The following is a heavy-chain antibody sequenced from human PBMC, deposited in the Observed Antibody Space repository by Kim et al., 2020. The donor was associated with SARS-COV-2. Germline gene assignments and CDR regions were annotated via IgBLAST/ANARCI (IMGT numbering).Heavy chain of an antibody. V-gene: IGHV4-31*03. J-gene: IGHJ5*02. D-gene: IGHD1-1*01. CDR3: AREKLKYKRPNHWKIWGGWFDP. CDR2: IYYSGST. Sequence: SETLSLTCTVSGGSISSGGYYWSWIRQHPGKGLEWIGYIYYSGSTYYNPSLKSRVTISVDTSKNQFSLKLSSVTAADTAVYYCAREKLKYKRPNHWKIWGGWFDPWGQGTLVTVSS. CDR1: GGSISSGGYY.